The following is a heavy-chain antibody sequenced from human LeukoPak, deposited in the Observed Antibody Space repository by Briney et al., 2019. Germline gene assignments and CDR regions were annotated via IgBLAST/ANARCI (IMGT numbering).Heavy chain of an antibody. D-gene: IGHD3-10*01. J-gene: IGHJ4*02. CDR1: GGTFSSYA. Sequence: ASVKVSCKASGGTFSSYAISWVRQAPGQGLEWMGRIIPILGIANYAQKFQGRVTITADKFTSTAYMELSSLRSEDTAVYYCARDPSGSYYPLDYWGQGTLVTVSS. CDR3: ARDPSGSYYPLDY. V-gene: IGHV1-69*04. CDR2: IIPILGIA.